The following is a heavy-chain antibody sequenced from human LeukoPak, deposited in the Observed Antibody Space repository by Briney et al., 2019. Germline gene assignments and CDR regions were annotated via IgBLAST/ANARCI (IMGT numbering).Heavy chain of an antibody. CDR1: GFTFSSYW. V-gene: IGHV3-7*01. J-gene: IGHJ4*02. CDR3: AREWYCSGGSCYITAGY. D-gene: IGHD2-15*01. Sequence: PGGSLRLSCAASGFTFSSYWMSWVRQAPGKELEWVANIKQDGSEKYYVDSVKGRFTISRDNAKNSLYLQMNSLRAEDTAVYYCAREWYCSGGSCYITAGYWGQGTLVTVSS. CDR2: IKQDGSEK.